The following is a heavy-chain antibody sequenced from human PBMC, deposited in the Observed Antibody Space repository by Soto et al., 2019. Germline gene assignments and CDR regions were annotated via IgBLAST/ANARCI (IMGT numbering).Heavy chain of an antibody. V-gene: IGHV1-46*03. D-gene: IGHD3-10*01. CDR2: INPSGGST. CDR3: ASSLNYYYGSGSYYSRLGVYMDV. Sequence: VASVKVSCKASGYTFTSYYMHWVRQAPGQGLEWMGIINPSGGSTSYAQKFQGRVTMTRDTSTSTVYMELSSPRSEDTAVYYCASSLNYYYGSGSYYSRLGVYMDVWGKGTTVTVSS. CDR1: GYTFTSYY. J-gene: IGHJ6*03.